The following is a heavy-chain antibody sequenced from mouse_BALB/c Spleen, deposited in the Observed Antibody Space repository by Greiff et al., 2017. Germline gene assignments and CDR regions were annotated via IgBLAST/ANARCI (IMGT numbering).Heavy chain of an antibody. V-gene: IGHV2-5-1*01. J-gene: IGHJ4*01. CDR2: IWRGGST. D-gene: IGHD1-1*01. CDR1: GFSLTSYG. Sequence: QVQLKQSGPSLVQPSQSLSITCTVSGFSLTSYGVHWVRQSPGKGLEWLGVIWRGGSTDYNAAFMSRLSITKDNSKSQVFFKMNSLQADDTAIYYCAKNGYGSSSYAMDYWGQGTSVTVSS. CDR3: AKNGYGSSSYAMDY.